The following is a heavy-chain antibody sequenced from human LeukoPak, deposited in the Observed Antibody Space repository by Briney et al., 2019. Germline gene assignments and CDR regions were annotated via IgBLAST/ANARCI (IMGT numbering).Heavy chain of an antibody. D-gene: IGHD3-16*01. CDR1: GFTVSSNY. CDR3: ARDPPGGGPNFDY. CDR2: IYSGGRT. J-gene: IGHJ4*02. Sequence: GGSLRLSCAASGFTVSSNYINWVRQAPGKGLEWVSVIYSGGRTYYADSEKGRFTISRDNSKNTLYLQMNSLRVEDTAVYYCARDPPGGGPNFDYWGQGTLVTVSS. V-gene: IGHV3-66*01.